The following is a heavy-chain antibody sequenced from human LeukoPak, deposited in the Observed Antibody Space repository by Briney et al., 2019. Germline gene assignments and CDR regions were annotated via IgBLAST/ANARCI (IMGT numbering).Heavy chain of an antibody. CDR1: GGSISSTNYY. V-gene: IGHV4-39*01. J-gene: IGHJ4*02. CDR3: ARVYYYDSSGYYYYFDY. Sequence: PSETLSLTCSVSGGSISSTNYYWGWIRQPPGKGLEWIGTIYYSGITYYNPSLKSRVTMFVDTSKNQFSLKLSSVTAADTAVFYCARVYYYDSSGYYYYFDYWGQGTLVTVSS. D-gene: IGHD3-22*01. CDR2: IYYSGIT.